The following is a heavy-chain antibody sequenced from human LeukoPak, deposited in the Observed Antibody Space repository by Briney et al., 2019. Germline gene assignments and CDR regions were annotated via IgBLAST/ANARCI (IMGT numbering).Heavy chain of an antibody. CDR1: GGSISSYY. J-gene: IGHJ4*02. Sequence: SETLSLTCTVSGGSISSYYWSWIRQPPGKGLEWIGYIYYSGSTSYNPSLKSRVTISVDTSKNQFSLKLSSVTAADTAVYYCARHVLWFGELLPNDYWGQGTLVTVSS. CDR3: ARHVLWFGELLPNDY. CDR2: IYYSGST. V-gene: IGHV4-59*08. D-gene: IGHD3-10*01.